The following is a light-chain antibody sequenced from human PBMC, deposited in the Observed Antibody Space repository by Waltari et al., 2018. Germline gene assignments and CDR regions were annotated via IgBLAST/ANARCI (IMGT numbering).Light chain of an antibody. J-gene: IGLJ3*02. CDR3: YATDFSGDDRV. Sequence: SYELTQPPSVSVSPGQTASITCSGDALPKTYAYWYQQKSGQAPVLVIYEDIKRPTRIPGRCSGSSAGRTASWTCSGAHEEDEADYYCYATDFSGDDRVFGGGTKLAVL. V-gene: IGLV3-10*01. CDR1: ALPKTY. CDR2: EDI.